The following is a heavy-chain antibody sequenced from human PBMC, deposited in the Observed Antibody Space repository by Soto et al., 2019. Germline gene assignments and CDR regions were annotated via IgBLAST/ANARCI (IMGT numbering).Heavy chain of an antibody. D-gene: IGHD5-12*01. CDR1: GGSISSYY. CDR2: IYYSGST. V-gene: IGHV4-59*01. J-gene: IGHJ3*02. CDR3: ARGLVGMATKTTAGDAFDI. Sequence: SETLSLTCTVSGGSISSYYWSWIRQPPGKGLEWIGYIYYSGSTNYNPSLKSRVTIPVDTSKNQFSLKLSSVTAADTAVYYCARGLVGMATKTTAGDAFDIWGQGTMVTVS.